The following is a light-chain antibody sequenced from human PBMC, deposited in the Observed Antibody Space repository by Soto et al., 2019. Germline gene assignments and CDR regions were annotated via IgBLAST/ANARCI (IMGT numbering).Light chain of an antibody. J-gene: IGLJ2*01. Sequence: QSVLTQPASVSGAPGQSITISCTGTSSDVGKYTFVSWYGQHPGKAPKLIIFEVNKRPSGVSNRFSGSKSGNTASLTISGLQAEDEANYYCCLYGGSNNYVVLGGGTQLTVL. V-gene: IGLV2-23*02. CDR3: CLYGGSNNYVV. CDR1: SSDVGKYTF. CDR2: EVN.